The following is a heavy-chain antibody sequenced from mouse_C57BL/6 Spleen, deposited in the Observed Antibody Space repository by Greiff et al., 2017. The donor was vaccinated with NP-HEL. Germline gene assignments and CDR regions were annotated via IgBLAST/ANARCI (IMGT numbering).Heavy chain of an antibody. CDR3: AREKAVAWFAY. Sequence: QVQLQQPGAELVRPGSSVKLSCKASGYTFTSYWMHWVKQRPIQGLEWIGNIDPSDSETHYNQKFKDKATLTVDKSSSTAYMQLSSLTSEDSAVYYCAREKAVAWFAYWGQGTLVTVSA. J-gene: IGHJ3*01. V-gene: IGHV1-52*01. CDR2: IDPSDSET. D-gene: IGHD3-3*01. CDR1: GYTFTSYW.